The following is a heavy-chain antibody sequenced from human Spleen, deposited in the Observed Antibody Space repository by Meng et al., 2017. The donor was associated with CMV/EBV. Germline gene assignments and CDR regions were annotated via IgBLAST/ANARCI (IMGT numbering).Heavy chain of an antibody. V-gene: IGHV1-18*01. J-gene: IGHJ4*02. CDR3: AKAGGASSLPYY. D-gene: IGHD2-8*02. Sequence: ASVKVSCKPSGYSFTSYDINWVRQAPGQGLEWMGWICAYNGNTNYAQKLQGRVTMTTDTSTSTAYMELRCLKSADTAVYYCAKAGGASSLPYYWGQGTLVTVSS. CDR1: GYSFTSYD. CDR2: ICAYNGNT.